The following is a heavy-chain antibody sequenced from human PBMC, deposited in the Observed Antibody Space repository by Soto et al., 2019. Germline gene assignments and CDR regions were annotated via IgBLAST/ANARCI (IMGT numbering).Heavy chain of an antibody. CDR2: ISGSGGST. V-gene: IGHV3-23*01. J-gene: IGHJ5*02. CDR3: AKGVGVTIFGVVKFGRRFDP. D-gene: IGHD3-3*01. Sequence: GGSLRLSCAASGFTFSSYAMSWVRQAPGKGLEWVSAISGSGGSTYYADSVKGRFTISRDNSKNTLYLQMNSLRAEDTAVYYCAKGVGVTIFGVVKFGRRFDPWGQGTLVTVSS. CDR1: GFTFSSYA.